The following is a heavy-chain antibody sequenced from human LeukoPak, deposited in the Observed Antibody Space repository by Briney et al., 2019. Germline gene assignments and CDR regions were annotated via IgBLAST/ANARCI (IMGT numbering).Heavy chain of an antibody. CDR1: GGTFSSYG. D-gene: IGHD2-15*01. CDR2: IIPVFETK. Sequence: SVKVPCKASGGTFSSYGISWVRQAPGQGLEWMGGIIPVFETKKYTQKFQGRVTMTRNTSISTAYMELSSLRSEDTAVYYCARRIKTYCSGGSCSLDYWGQGTLVTVSS. J-gene: IGHJ4*02. V-gene: IGHV1-69*05. CDR3: ARRIKTYCSGGSCSLDY.